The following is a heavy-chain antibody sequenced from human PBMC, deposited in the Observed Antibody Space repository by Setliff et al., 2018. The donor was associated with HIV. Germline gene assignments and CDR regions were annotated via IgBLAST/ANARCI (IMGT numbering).Heavy chain of an antibody. Sequence: EASVKVSCKASGYIFSGYYLHWVRQAPGQGLEWMGMINPSGASTSYAQKFQGRVTMTRDTSTSTVYMELSSLRSEDTAVYYCARDRITMIVVGRQTGWFDPWGQGTLVTVSS. CDR2: INPSGAST. CDR1: GYIFSGYY. V-gene: IGHV1-46*03. D-gene: IGHD3-22*01. CDR3: ARDRITMIVVGRQTGWFDP. J-gene: IGHJ5*02.